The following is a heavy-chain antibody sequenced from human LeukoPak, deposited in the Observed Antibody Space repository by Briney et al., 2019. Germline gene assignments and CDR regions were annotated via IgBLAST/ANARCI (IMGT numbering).Heavy chain of an antibody. J-gene: IGHJ3*02. CDR3: AKDLPYDSSGYYGAFDI. V-gene: IGHV3-23*01. Sequence: GGSLRLSCAASGFTFSSYGMSWVRQAPGKGLEWVSAISGSGGSTYYADSVEGRFTISRDNSKNTLYLQMNSLRAEDTAVYYCAKDLPYDSSGYYGAFDIWGQGTMVTVSS. D-gene: IGHD3-22*01. CDR1: GFTFSSYG. CDR2: ISGSGGST.